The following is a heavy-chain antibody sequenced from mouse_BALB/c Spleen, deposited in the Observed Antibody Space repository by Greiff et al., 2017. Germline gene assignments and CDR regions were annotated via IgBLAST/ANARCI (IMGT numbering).Heavy chain of an antibody. CDR1: GFTFSSYA. D-gene: IGHD3-1*01. J-gene: IGHJ3*01. Sequence: EVQLVESGGGLVKPGGSLKLSCAASGFTFSSYAMSWVRQTPEKRLEWVTYISSGSSTIYYADTVKGRFTISRDNPKNTLFLQMTSLRSEDTAMYYCARSRAARATAWFAYWGQGTLVTVSA. CDR2: ISSGSSTI. V-gene: IGHV5-17*02. CDR3: ARSRAARATAWFAY.